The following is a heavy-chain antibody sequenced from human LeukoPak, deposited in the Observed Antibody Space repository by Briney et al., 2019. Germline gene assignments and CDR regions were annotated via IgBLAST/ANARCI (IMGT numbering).Heavy chain of an antibody. CDR3: ARARYRGAFDI. Sequence: SETLSLTCAVYGGSFSGYYWSWIRQPPGKGLEWIGEINHSGSTNYNPSLKSRVTISVDTSKNQFSLKLSSVTAADTAVYYCARARYRGAFDIWGQGTMVTVSS. CDR2: INHSGST. CDR1: GGSFSGYY. D-gene: IGHD3-16*02. J-gene: IGHJ3*02. V-gene: IGHV4-34*01.